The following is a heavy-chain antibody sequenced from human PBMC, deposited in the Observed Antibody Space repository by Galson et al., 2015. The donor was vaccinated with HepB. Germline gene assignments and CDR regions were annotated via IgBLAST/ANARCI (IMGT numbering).Heavy chain of an antibody. Sequence: SLRLSCAASGFTFNNYAMHWVRQAPGKGLEWVAVISYDGSTKYYADSVKGRFTNSRDNSKNTLYLQMNSLRADDTAVYYCAKDRLLVWLETLDSWGQGALVTVSS. J-gene: IGHJ4*02. CDR2: ISYDGSTK. V-gene: IGHV3-30-3*01. CDR3: AKDRLLVWLETLDS. D-gene: IGHD3-3*01. CDR1: GFTFNNYA.